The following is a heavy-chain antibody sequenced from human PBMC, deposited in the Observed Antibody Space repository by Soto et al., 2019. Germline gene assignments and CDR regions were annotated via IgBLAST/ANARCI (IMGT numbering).Heavy chain of an antibody. D-gene: IGHD6-13*01. CDR3: ARRYGTVFDF. CDR1: GGSIGSGDYY. J-gene: IGHJ4*02. CDR2: IYYSGST. Sequence: SETLSLTCSVSGGSIGSGDYYWSWIRQPPGKGLEWIGYIYYSGSTYYNPSLKSRVTISVDTSKNQFSLKLSSVTAADTAVYYCARRYGTVFDFWGQGTLVTVSS. V-gene: IGHV4-30-4*01.